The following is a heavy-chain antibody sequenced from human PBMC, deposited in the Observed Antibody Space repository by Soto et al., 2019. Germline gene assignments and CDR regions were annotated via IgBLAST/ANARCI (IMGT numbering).Heavy chain of an antibody. CDR1: GFTFSTFS. J-gene: IGHJ4*02. CDR3: ARDLGWAFDS. CDR2: ISGGGRPI. D-gene: IGHD6-19*01. V-gene: IGHV3-48*02. Sequence: EVPLVESGGGSVQHGGSLRLSCAASGFTFSTFSMNWVRQAPGRGLEWISYISGGGRPISYADSVKGRFTISRDNAKNSLYLQMDSLTDEDTAVYYCARDLGWAFDSWGQGTLVTVSS.